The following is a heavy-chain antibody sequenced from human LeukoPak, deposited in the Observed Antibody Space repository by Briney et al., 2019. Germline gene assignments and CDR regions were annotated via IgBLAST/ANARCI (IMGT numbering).Heavy chain of an antibody. CDR2: INSDRSST. CDR3: AKDYYYDSSGYYYGRAFDI. CDR1: GFTFSTYW. D-gene: IGHD3-22*01. Sequence: GGSLRLSCAASGFTFSTYWMHWVRQVPGKGLVWVSRINSDRSSTNYADAVKGRFTISRDNAKNTLYLEMNSLRAEDTAVYYCAKDYYYDSSGYYYGRAFDIWGQGTMVTVSS. V-gene: IGHV3-74*01. J-gene: IGHJ3*02.